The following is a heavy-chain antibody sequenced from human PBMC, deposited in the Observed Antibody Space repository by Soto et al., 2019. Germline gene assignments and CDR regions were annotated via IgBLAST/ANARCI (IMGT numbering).Heavy chain of an antibody. V-gene: IGHV2-26*01. CDR1: GFSLSNARMG. CDR3: AGTGSSGWGGGLDY. J-gene: IGHJ4*02. D-gene: IGHD6-19*01. CDR2: IFSNDEK. Sequence: QVTLKESGPVLVKPTEPLTLTCTVSGFSLSNARMGVSWIRQPPGKALEWLAHIFSNDEKSYSTSLKSRLTISKDTSKSQVVLTMTNMDPVDTATYYCAGTGSSGWGGGLDYWGQGTLVTVSS.